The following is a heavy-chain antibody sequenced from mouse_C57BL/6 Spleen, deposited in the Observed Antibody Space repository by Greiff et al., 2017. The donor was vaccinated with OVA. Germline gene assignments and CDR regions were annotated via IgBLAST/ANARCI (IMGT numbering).Heavy chain of an antibody. Sequence: EVQLQQSGPELVKPGASVKISCKASGYTFTDYYMNWVKQSHGKSLEWIGDINPNNGGTSYNQKFKGKATLTVDKSSSTAYMELRSLTSEDSAVYYCARRRSNLYFDYWGQGTTLTVSS. V-gene: IGHV1-26*01. D-gene: IGHD2-5*01. J-gene: IGHJ2*01. CDR1: GYTFTDYY. CDR3: ARRRSNLYFDY. CDR2: INPNNGGT.